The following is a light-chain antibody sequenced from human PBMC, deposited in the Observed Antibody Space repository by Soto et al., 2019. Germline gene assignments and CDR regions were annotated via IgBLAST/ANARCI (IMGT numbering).Light chain of an antibody. CDR2: EVV. V-gene: IGLV2-8*01. CDR1: DSNY. CDR3: TSYAGNNNVV. Sequence: QSALTQPPSASGSPGQSVTISCTGTDSNYVSWYQQHPGKAPKLLIYEVVKRPSGVPDRFSGSKSGNTASLTVSGLQAEDEADYHCTSYAGNNNVVFGGGTQLTVL. J-gene: IGLJ2*01.